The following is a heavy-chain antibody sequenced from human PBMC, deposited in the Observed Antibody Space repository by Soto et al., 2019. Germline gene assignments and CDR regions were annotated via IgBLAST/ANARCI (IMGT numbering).Heavy chain of an antibody. CDR3: AKDVKQQLAINYYYYYGMDV. CDR2: ISGSGGST. V-gene: IGHV3-23*01. Sequence: LRLSCAASGFTFSSYAMSWVRQAPGKGLEWVSAISGSGGSTYYADSVKGRFTISRDNSKNTLYLQMNSLRAEDTAVYYCAKDVKQQLAINYYYYYGMDVWGQGTTVTVSS. D-gene: IGHD6-13*01. J-gene: IGHJ6*02. CDR1: GFTFSSYA.